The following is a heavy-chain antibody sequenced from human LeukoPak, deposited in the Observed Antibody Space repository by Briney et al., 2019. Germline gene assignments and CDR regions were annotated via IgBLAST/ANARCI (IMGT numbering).Heavy chain of an antibody. D-gene: IGHD3-10*01. CDR2: INPNSGGT. J-gene: IGHJ5*02. Sequence: ASVMVSCKASGYTFTGYYMHWVRQAPGQGLEWMGWINPNSGGTNYAQKFQGRVTMTRDTSISTAYMELSRLRSDDTAVYYCARARKLLWFRELGPNWFDPWGQGTLVTVSS. V-gene: IGHV1-2*02. CDR3: ARARKLLWFRELGPNWFDP. CDR1: GYTFTGYY.